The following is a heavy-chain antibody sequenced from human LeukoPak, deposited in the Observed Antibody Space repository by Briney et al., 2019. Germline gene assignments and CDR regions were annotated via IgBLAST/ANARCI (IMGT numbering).Heavy chain of an antibody. CDR2: IYTSGST. D-gene: IGHD3-22*01. Sequence: SETLSLTCTVSGGSLSSGSYYWSWIRRPAGKGLEWIGRIYTSGSTNYNPSLKSRVTISVDTSKNQFSLKLSSVTAADTAVYYCARLWYYDSSGYYNPDYWGQGTLVTVSS. CDR1: GGSLSSGSYY. V-gene: IGHV4-61*02. J-gene: IGHJ4*02. CDR3: ARLWYYDSSGYYNPDY.